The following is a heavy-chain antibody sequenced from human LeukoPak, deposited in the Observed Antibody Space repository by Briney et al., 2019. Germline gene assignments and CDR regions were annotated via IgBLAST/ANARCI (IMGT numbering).Heavy chain of an antibody. D-gene: IGHD2-15*01. J-gene: IGHJ4*02. V-gene: IGHV3-7*01. CDR2: IKEDGSEK. CDR1: GFTFSSYW. CDR3: ARDKIVVVVAATSSSGFDY. Sequence: GGSLRLSCAASGFTFSSYWMTWVRQAPGKGLEWVANIKEDGSEKYYVDSVKGRFTISRDNAKNSLYLQMNSLRAEDTAVYYCARDKIVVVVAATSSSGFDYWGQGTLVTVSS.